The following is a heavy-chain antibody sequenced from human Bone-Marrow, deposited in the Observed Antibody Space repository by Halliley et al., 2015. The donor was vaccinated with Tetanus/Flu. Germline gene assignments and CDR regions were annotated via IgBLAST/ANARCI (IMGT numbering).Heavy chain of an antibody. CDR3: ARLYTDHELDY. Sequence: LEWVAFIWFDGSETHYSDSVKGRFTISRDNSKNTVYLEMSSLRGEDTAVYYCARLYTDHELDYWGQGTLVTVSS. J-gene: IGHJ4*02. CDR2: IWFDGSET. V-gene: IGHV3-33*01. D-gene: IGHD3-16*01.